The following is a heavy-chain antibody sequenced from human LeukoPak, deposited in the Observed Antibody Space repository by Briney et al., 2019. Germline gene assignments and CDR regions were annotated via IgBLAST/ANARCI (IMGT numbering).Heavy chain of an antibody. J-gene: IGHJ3*02. CDR1: GGSFSGYC. CDR3: ARGYSSGWYRVRAFDI. D-gene: IGHD6-19*01. CDR2: INHSGST. V-gene: IGHV4-34*01. Sequence: PSETLSLTCAVYGGSFSGYCWSWIRQPPGKGLEWIGEINHSGSTNYNPSLKSRVTISVDTSKNQFSLKLSSVTAADTAVYYCARGYSSGWYRVRAFDIWGQGTMVTVSS.